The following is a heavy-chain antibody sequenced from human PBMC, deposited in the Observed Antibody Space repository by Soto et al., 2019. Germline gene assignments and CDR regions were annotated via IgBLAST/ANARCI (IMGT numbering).Heavy chain of an antibody. CDR1: GYTLNTYY. D-gene: IGHD2-21*02. Sequence: QVQLVQSGAEVKKPGASVKVSCKPSGYTLNTYYLHWVRQAPGQGLEWMGIIHPSGGGSTYAEQVLGRGTMSRDTATSTVFMASRSPRSADPAVYYCARGGHIAVVTDSFDYWDPGTLVTVS. CDR2: IHPSGGGS. J-gene: IGHJ4*02. CDR3: ARGGHIAVVTDSFDY. V-gene: IGHV1-46*02.